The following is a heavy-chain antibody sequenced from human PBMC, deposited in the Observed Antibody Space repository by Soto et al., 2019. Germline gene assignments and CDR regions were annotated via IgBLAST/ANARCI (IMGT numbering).Heavy chain of an antibody. CDR1: GYTFTSYG. J-gene: IGHJ4*02. CDR2: ISAYNGNT. D-gene: IGHD2-2*01. CDR3: ARDEDIVVVPAAANFDY. Sequence: AASVKVSCKASGYTFTSYGISWVRQAPGQGLEWMGWISAYNGNTNYAQKLQGRVTMTTDTSTGTAYMELRSLRSDDTAVYYCARDEDIVVVPAAANFDYWGQGTLVTVSS. V-gene: IGHV1-18*01.